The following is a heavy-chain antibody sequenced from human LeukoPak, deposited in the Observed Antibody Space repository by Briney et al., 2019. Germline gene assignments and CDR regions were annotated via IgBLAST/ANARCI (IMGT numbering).Heavy chain of an antibody. CDR1: GFTFSSYS. V-gene: IGHV3-21*01. CDR2: ISSSSSYI. Sequence: GRSLRLSCAASGFTFSSYSMNWVRQAPGKGLEWVSSISSSSSYIYYADSVKGRFTISRDNAKNSLYLQMNSLRAEDTAVYYCARGALEDFWSGYYQIPLDYWGQGTLVTVSS. D-gene: IGHD3-3*01. CDR3: ARGALEDFWSGYYQIPLDY. J-gene: IGHJ4*02.